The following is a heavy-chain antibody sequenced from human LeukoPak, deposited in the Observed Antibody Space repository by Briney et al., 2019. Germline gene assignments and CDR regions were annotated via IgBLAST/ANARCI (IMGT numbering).Heavy chain of an antibody. CDR2: IYYSGST. V-gene: IGHV4-39*01. CDR3: ASTKLGYSSGWH. J-gene: IGHJ4*02. D-gene: IGHD6-19*01. Sequence: SETLSLTCTVSGGSISSYSWGWIRQPPGKGLEWIGNIYYSGSTYYNPSLKSRVTISVDTSKNQFSLKLNSVTASDTAIYLCASTKLGYSSGWHWGQGTLVTVSS. CDR1: GGSISSYS.